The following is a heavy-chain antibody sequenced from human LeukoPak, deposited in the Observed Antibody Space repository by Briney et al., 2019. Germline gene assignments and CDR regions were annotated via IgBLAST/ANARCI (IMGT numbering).Heavy chain of an antibody. V-gene: IGHV3-11*04. CDR2: ISSSCSTI. D-gene: IGHD6-6*01. J-gene: IGHJ4*02. CDR3: ARGGAARPDF. CDR1: GFTFSDYY. Sequence: GGSLRLSCAASGFTFSDYYMSWIRPAPGKGLDGVSYISSSCSTIYYADSVKAPFTISRDNAKNSLYLQMNSLRVEDTAVYYCARGGAARPDFWGQGTLVTVSS.